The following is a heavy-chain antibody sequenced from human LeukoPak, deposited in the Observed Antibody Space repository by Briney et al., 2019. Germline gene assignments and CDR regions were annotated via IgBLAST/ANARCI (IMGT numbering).Heavy chain of an antibody. J-gene: IGHJ3*02. CDR3: ARDQSTGAGTWYAFDI. Sequence: SQTLSLTCAISGDSVSSNSAAWNWIRQSPSRGLEWLGRTYYRSKWYNDYAVSVKSRLTINPDTSKNQFSLQLNSVTPEDTAVYYCARDQSTGAGTWYAFDIWGQGTMVTVSS. V-gene: IGHV6-1*01. CDR2: TYYRSKWYN. CDR1: GDSVSSNSAA. D-gene: IGHD6-19*01.